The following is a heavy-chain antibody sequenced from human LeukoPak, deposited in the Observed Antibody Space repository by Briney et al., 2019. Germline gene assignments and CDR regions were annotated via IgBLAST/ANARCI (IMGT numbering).Heavy chain of an antibody. J-gene: IGHJ5*02. CDR1: GFTFSSYA. D-gene: IGHD3-10*01. Sequence: GGSLRLSCAASGFTFSSYAMSWVRQAPGKGLEWVSAISGSGGSTYYADSVKGRFTISRDNSKNTLYLQMNSLRAEDTAVYYCARVGDYGSGSNWFDPWGQGTLVTVSS. V-gene: IGHV3-23*01. CDR2: ISGSGGST. CDR3: ARVGDYGSGSNWFDP.